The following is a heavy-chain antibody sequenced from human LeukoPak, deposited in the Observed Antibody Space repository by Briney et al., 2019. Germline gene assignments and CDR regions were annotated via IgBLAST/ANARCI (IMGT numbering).Heavy chain of an antibody. D-gene: IGHD1-26*01. Sequence: SVKVSCKASGGTFSSYAISWVRQAPGQGLEWMGGIIPIFGTANYAQKFQGRVTITADESTSTAYMELSSLRSEDTAVYYCARSRGSRSEWELEYNWFDPWGQGTLVTVSS. CDR2: IIPIFGTA. CDR1: GGTFSSYA. CDR3: ARSRGSRSEWELEYNWFDP. V-gene: IGHV1-69*13. J-gene: IGHJ5*02.